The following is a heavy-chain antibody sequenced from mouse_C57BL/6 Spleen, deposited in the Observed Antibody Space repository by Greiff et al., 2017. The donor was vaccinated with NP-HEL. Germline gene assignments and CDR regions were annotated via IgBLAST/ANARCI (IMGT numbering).Heavy chain of an antibody. CDR3: ARSAGPIFAY. V-gene: IGHV1-76*01. J-gene: IGHJ3*01. CDR1: GYTFTDYY. CDR2: IYPGSGNT. D-gene: IGHD6-1*01. Sequence: QVHVKQSGAELVRPGASVKLSCKASGYTFTDYYINWVKQRPGQGLEWIARIYPGSGNTYYNEKFKGKATLTAEKSSSTAYMQLSSLTSEDSAVYFCARSAGPIFAYWGQGTLVTVSA.